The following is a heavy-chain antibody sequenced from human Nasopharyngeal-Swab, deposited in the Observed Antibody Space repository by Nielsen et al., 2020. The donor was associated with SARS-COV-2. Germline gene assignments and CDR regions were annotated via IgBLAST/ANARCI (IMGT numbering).Heavy chain of an antibody. CDR2: MNLDSGDT. CDR3: ATGPRPKRHLDY. D-gene: IGHD1-1*01. CDR1: GYTFASFD. J-gene: IGHJ4*02. V-gene: IGHV1-8*01. Sequence: ASVKVSCKTSGYTFASFDINWVRQATGRGLEWVGWMNLDSGDTHYAQEFQGKVTLTRDTSRSTAYMELSSLRSEDTAVYYCATGPRPKRHLDYWGQGTLVTVSS.